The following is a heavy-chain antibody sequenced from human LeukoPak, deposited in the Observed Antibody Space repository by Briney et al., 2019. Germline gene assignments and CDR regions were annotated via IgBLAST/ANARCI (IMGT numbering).Heavy chain of an antibody. V-gene: IGHV3-23*01. CDR3: AKTIA. CDR2: IRGSGGST. J-gene: IGHJ5*02. CDR1: GFTFSSYA. D-gene: IGHD1-26*01. Sequence: GGPLTLSCSASGFTFSSYAMMCVPPAPGKGLEWLSAIRGSGGSTYNADSGKGRYTISGDNSKNTLYLQMNSLGAEDTAVYYCAKTIAWGQGTLVTVS.